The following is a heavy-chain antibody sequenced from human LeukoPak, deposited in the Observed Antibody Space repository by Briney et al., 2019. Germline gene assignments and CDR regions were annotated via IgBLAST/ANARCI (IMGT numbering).Heavy chain of an antibody. D-gene: IGHD3-10*01. CDR2: IYYSGST. V-gene: IGHV4-59*11. CDR1: GGSISSHY. J-gene: IGHJ6*02. CDR3: ARDKGYGSGNYYYYGMDV. Sequence: SETLSLTCTVSGGSISSHYWSWIRQPPGKGLECIGNIYYSGSTRYNSSLKSRVTISVDKSKNQFSLKLRSVTAADTAVYYCARDKGYGSGNYYYYGMDVWGQGTTVTVSS.